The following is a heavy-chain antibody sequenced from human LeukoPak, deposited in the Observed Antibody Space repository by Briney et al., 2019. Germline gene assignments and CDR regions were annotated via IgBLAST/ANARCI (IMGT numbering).Heavy chain of an antibody. J-gene: IGHJ4*02. CDR3: AKDRAGVNGWYLGWDY. V-gene: IGHV3-23*01. CDR2: ISGSGGST. CDR1: GFPFSSYA. D-gene: IGHD6-19*01. Sequence: PGGSLRLSCAASGFPFSSYAMSWVRQAPGKGLEWVSAISGSGGSTNYADSVKGRFTISRDNSKNTLYLQMNSLRAEDTAVYYCAKDRAGVNGWYLGWDYWGQGTLVTVSS.